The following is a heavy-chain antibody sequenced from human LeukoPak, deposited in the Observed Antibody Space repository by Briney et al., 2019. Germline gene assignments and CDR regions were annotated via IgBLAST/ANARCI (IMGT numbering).Heavy chain of an antibody. Sequence: GGSLRLSCAASGFTFSNYNMNWVRQAPGKGLEWVSSISSSSSYIYYADSVKGRFTISRHNARNSLYLQMDSLRAEDTAVYYCARSGDIRLLSDAFNIWGQGTVVTVSS. CDR1: GFTFSNYN. J-gene: IGHJ3*02. CDR2: ISSSSSYI. D-gene: IGHD3-10*01. V-gene: IGHV3-21*01. CDR3: ARSGDIRLLSDAFNI.